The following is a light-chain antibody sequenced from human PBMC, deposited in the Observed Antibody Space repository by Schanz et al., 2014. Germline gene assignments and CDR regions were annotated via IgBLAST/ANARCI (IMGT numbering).Light chain of an antibody. CDR2: AAS. Sequence: DIQMTQSPSTLSASVGDRVTITCRASQSISSWLAWYQQKPGKAPKLLVYAASTLQSGVPSRFSGSGSGTDFTLTITSLQPEDFATYSCQQTFSTPPTFGGGTKVEIK. CDR1: QSISSW. CDR3: QQTFSTPPT. J-gene: IGKJ4*01. V-gene: IGKV1-39*01.